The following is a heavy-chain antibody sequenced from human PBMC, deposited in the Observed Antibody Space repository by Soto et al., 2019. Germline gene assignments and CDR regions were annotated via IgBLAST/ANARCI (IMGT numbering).Heavy chain of an antibody. J-gene: IGHJ6*03. CDR1: GFHFYDYA. CDR3: AKGGHCSSTSCQYYYYMDV. Sequence: PGGSQSLSCAASGFHFYDYAMHWVRQAPGKGLEWVSGISWNSGSIGYADSVKGRFTISRDNAKNSLYLQMNSLRAEDTALYYCAKGGHCSSTSCQYYYYMDVWGKGTTVTVSS. V-gene: IGHV3-9*01. D-gene: IGHD2-2*01. CDR2: ISWNSGSI.